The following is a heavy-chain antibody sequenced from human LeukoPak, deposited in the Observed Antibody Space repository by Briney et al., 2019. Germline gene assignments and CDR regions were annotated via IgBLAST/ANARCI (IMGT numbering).Heavy chain of an antibody. J-gene: IGHJ4*02. Sequence: SETLSLTCTVSGYSISSGYYWTWIRQPPGKGLEWIGEINHGGSANYNPSLKSRVTISIDTSKTQFSLKLHSVTAADTAVYYCARGPYYFGSGSSYNRFNVVYWGQGTLVTVSS. D-gene: IGHD3-10*01. V-gene: IGHV4-38-2*02. CDR2: INHGGSA. CDR1: GYSISSGYY. CDR3: ARGPYYFGSGSSYNRFNVVY.